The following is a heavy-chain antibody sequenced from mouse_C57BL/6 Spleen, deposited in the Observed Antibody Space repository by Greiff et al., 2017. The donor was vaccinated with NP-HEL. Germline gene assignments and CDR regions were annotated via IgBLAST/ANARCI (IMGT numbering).Heavy chain of an antibody. D-gene: IGHD1-1*01. CDR2: IYPRDGST. CDR1: GYTFTSYD. Sequence: VQLQQPGPELVKPGASVKLSCKASGYTFTSYDINWVKQRPGQGLEWIGWIYPRDGSTKYNEKFKGKATLTVDTSSSTAYMELHSLTSEDSAVYFCARGIYYDGSSPFWYFDVWGTGTTVTVSS. J-gene: IGHJ1*03. CDR3: ARGIYYDGSSPFWYFDV. V-gene: IGHV1-85*01.